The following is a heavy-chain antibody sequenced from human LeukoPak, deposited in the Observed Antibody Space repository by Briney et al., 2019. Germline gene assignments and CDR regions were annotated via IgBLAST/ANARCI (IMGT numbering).Heavy chain of an antibody. J-gene: IGHJ5*02. D-gene: IGHD5-12*01. V-gene: IGHV5-51*01. Sequence: HGESLKISCKGSGYSFTSYWISWVRQMPGRGLEWMGVIFPGDSDTRYSPSFQGQVTISADKSFSTAYLQWSSLKASDTAMYYCASRIPLDSGYGSWGQGTLVTVSS. CDR2: IFPGDSDT. CDR3: ASRIPLDSGYGS. CDR1: GYSFTSYW.